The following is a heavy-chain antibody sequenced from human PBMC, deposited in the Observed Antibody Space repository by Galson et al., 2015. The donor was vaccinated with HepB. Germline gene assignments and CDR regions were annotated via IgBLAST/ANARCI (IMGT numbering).Heavy chain of an antibody. V-gene: IGHV3-11*01. Sequence: SLRLSCAASGFTFSHYYMTWLRQAPGKGLEWISFISSSGSSTWHADSVKGRFTISRDNAGNSLYLQMNSLRADDTAVYYCARDRWGDVLTGYNNHYYYYMDVWGKGTTVTVSS. CDR3: ARDRWGDVLTGYNNHYYYYMDV. CDR1: GFTFSHYY. D-gene: IGHD3-9*01. CDR2: ISSSGSST. J-gene: IGHJ6*03.